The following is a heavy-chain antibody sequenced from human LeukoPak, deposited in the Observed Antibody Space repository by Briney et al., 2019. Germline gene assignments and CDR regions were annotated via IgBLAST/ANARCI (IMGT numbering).Heavy chain of an antibody. J-gene: IGHJ4*02. CDR2: ISGSGGNT. Sequence: GGSLRLSCAASGFTFSSYAMSWARQAPGKGPEWISGISGSGGNTYYADSVKGRFTISRDISKNTLYLQMNSLRGEDTAVYYCAKPGDGCSGGSCYYFDYWGQGTLVTVSS. CDR3: AKPGDGCSGGSCYYFDY. V-gene: IGHV3-23*01. CDR1: GFTFSSYA. D-gene: IGHD2-15*01.